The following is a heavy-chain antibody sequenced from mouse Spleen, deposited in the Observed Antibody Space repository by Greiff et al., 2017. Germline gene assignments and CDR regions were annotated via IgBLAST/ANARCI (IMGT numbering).Heavy chain of an antibody. V-gene: IGHV1-18*01. CDR3: ARERNYYFDY. Sequence: EVKVVESGPELVKPGASVKIPCKASGYTFTDYNMDWVKQSHGKSLEWIGDINPNNGGTIYNQKFKGKATLTVDKSSSTAYMELRSLTSEDTAVYYCARERNYYFDYWGQGTTLTVSS. CDR1: GYTFTDYN. J-gene: IGHJ2*01. CDR2: INPNNGGT.